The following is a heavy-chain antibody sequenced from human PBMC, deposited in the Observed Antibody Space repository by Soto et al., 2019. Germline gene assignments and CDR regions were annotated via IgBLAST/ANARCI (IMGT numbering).Heavy chain of an antibody. CDR1: GFTFSNYA. D-gene: IGHD2-15*01. CDR2: ISGSGFIA. CDR3: AKDRMNHNSVWDPFDI. V-gene: IGHV3-23*01. J-gene: IGHJ3*02. Sequence: GGSLRLSCEASGFTFSNYAMTWVRQGPGQGLEWVAAISGSGFIAYYADSVKGRFTISRDNSKNTLYLQMDSLTAEDTAIYYCAKDRMNHNSVWDPFDIWGQGTMVTVSS.